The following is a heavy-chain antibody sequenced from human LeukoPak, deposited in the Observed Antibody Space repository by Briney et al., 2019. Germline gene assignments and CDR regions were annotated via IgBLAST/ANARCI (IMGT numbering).Heavy chain of an antibody. V-gene: IGHV4-34*01. CDR3: AKVLSLRDSDWVLYVDY. Sequence: SETLSLTCAVYGGSFSNYYWNWIRQPPGKGLEWIGEINHSGTTNYNPSLKSRLTISVDTSKNQFSLKLTSVTAADTAVYYCAKVLSLRDSDWVLYVDYWGQGTLVTVSS. CDR1: GGSFSNYY. D-gene: IGHD3-9*01. CDR2: INHSGTT. J-gene: IGHJ4*02.